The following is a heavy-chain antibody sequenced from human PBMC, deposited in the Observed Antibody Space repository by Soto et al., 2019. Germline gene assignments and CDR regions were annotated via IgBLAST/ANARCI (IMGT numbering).Heavy chain of an antibody. Sequence: QVQLQESGPGLVKPSGTLSLTYAVSGGSINSSNWWSWVRQPPGKGLEWIGEIYHSGSTNYNPSLKSRVTISVDKSKNQFSLNLSSMTAADTAVYYCARGGDVVVPTALDYWGQGTLVTVSS. J-gene: IGHJ4*02. CDR3: ARGGDVVVPTALDY. CDR1: GGSINSSNW. V-gene: IGHV4-4*02. CDR2: IYHSGST. D-gene: IGHD2-2*01.